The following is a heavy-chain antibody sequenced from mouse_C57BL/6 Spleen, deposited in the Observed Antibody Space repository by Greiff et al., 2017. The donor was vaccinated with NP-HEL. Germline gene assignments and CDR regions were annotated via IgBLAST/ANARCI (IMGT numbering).Heavy chain of an antibody. CDR1: GYTFTGYW. Sequence: VQLQESGAELMKPGASVKLSCKATGYTFTGYWIEWVKHRPGHGLEWIGEILPGSGSTNYNEKFKGKATFTADTSSNTAYMQLSSLTTGDSAIYYCARGTTVVATDYYAMDYWGQGTSVTVSS. V-gene: IGHV1-9*01. J-gene: IGHJ4*01. CDR3: ARGTTVVATDYYAMDY. CDR2: ILPGSGST. D-gene: IGHD1-1*01.